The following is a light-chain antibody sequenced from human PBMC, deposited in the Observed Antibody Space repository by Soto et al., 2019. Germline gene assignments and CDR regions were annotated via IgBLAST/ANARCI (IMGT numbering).Light chain of an antibody. Sequence: QSVLTQPPSVSAAPEQKVTISCSGSSSNIGNNYVSWYQQLPGTAPQLLIYDDNERPSGIPDRFSGSKSGTSATLGITGLQTGDEADYYCGTWDSSLSAVVFGGGTKLTVL. J-gene: IGLJ2*01. CDR1: SSNIGNNY. CDR3: GTWDSSLSAVV. CDR2: DDN. V-gene: IGLV1-51*01.